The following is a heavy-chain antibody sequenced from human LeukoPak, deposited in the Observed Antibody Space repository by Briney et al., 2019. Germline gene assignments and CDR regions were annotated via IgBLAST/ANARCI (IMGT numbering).Heavy chain of an antibody. CDR3: ARDQRTYSSGWYVGVPDYYYMDV. J-gene: IGHJ6*03. D-gene: IGHD6-19*01. V-gene: IGHV1-2*02. CDR1: GYTFTGYY. CDR2: INPNSGGT. Sequence: GASVKVSCKASGYTFTGYYMHWVRQAPGQGLEWMGWINPNSGGTNYAQKFQGRVTMTRDTSISTAYMELSRLRSDDTAVYYCARDQRTYSSGWYVGVPDYYYMDVWGKGTTATVSS.